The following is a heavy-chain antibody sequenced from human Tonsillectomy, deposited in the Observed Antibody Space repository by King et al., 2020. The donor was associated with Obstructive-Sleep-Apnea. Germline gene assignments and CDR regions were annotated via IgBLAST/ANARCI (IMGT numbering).Heavy chain of an antibody. J-gene: IGHJ4*02. CDR2: ISGSGRST. Sequence: VQLVESGGTLVQPGGSLRLSCAASGFIFSSYAMTWVRQAPGKGLEWVSGISGSGRSTYNADSVKGRFTISRDNSKNTLYLQMNSLRAEDTAIYYCAKDSSGYYNYFDYWGQGTLVTVSS. CDR3: AKDSSGYYNYFDY. D-gene: IGHD3-22*01. CDR1: GFIFSSYA. V-gene: IGHV3-23*04.